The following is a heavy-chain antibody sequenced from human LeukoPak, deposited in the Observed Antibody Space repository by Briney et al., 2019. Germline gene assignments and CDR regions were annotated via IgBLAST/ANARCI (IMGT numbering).Heavy chain of an antibody. J-gene: IGHJ4*02. D-gene: IGHD6-13*01. V-gene: IGHV4-59*08. CDR2: ISYGGST. CDR1: GGXISSYY. Sequence: SETLSLTCTVSGGXISSYYCSWIRQPPGKGQEWIGYISYGGSTKYNPSLKSRVTISIDTSKKQFSLNLSSVTAADTAVYYCARREGIAAPFDYWGQGTLVTVSS. CDR3: ARREGIAAPFDY.